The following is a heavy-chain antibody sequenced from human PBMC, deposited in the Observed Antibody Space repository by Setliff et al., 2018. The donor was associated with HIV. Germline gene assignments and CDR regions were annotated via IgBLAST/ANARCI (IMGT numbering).Heavy chain of an antibody. J-gene: IGHJ3*02. D-gene: IGHD5-12*01. CDR1: GGSISSSSYY. CDR3: ARDPRGYSGRIGSDI. CDR2: IYYSGST. V-gene: IGHV4-39*07. Sequence: SETLSLTCTVSGGSISSSSYYWGWIRQPPGKGLEWIGSIYYSGSTNYNPSLKSRVTISVDTSKNQFSLKLSSVTAADTAVYYCARDPRGYSGRIGSDIWGQGTMVTVSS.